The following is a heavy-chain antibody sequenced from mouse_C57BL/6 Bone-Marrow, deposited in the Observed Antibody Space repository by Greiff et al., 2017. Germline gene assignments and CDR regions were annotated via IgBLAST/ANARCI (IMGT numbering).Heavy chain of an antibody. CDR3: ARQGIITTVVDFDY. V-gene: IGHV5-9*01. Sequence: EVKLMESGGGLVKPGGSLKLSCAASGFTFSSYTMSWVRQTPEKRLEWVATISGGGGNTYYPDSVKGRFTISRDNAKNTLYLQRSSRRSEDTALYYCARQGIITTVVDFDYWGQGTTLTVSS. J-gene: IGHJ2*01. CDR1: GFTFSSYT. CDR2: ISGGGGNT. D-gene: IGHD1-1*01.